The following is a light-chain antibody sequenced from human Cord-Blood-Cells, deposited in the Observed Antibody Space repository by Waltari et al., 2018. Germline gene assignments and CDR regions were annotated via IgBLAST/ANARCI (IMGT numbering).Light chain of an antibody. Sequence: QSALTQPASVSGSPGQSITISCTGTSSDVGSYNHVSWYQQHPGKAPKLMIYEVSKRPSGVSNRFSGSKSGNTASLTISGLQAEDEADYYCCSYAGSSTLGFGTGTKVTVL. J-gene: IGLJ1*01. V-gene: IGLV2-23*02. CDR2: EVS. CDR1: SSDVGSYNH. CDR3: CSYAGSSTLG.